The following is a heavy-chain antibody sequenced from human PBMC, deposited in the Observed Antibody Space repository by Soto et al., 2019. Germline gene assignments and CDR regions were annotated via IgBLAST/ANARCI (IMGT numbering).Heavy chain of an antibody. CDR2: ISGSGGST. J-gene: IGHJ4*02. CDR1: GFTFSSFA. Sequence: PGGSLRLSCAASGFTFSSFAMGWVRQAPGKGLDCVSAISGSGGSTYSADSVKGRFTISRDNSKNTTYLQMSSLRAEDTAVYYCARGVSAGKGSPPDFWGQGSMVTVSS. V-gene: IGHV3-23*01. D-gene: IGHD6-13*01. CDR3: ARGVSAGKGSPPDF.